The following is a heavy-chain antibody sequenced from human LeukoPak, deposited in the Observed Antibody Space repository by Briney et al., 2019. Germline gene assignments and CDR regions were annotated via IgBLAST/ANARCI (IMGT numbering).Heavy chain of an antibody. Sequence: SETLSLTCAVSGGSISSSNWWSWLRPPPGKGLEWIGEIYNSGSTNYNPSLKSRVTISVDKSKNQFSLKLSSVHAADTAVYYCASSILVPAAIRAFDIWGQGTMVTVSS. V-gene: IGHV4-4*02. CDR1: GGSISSSNW. J-gene: IGHJ3*02. CDR3: ASSILVPAAIRAFDI. D-gene: IGHD2-2*02. CDR2: IYNSGST.